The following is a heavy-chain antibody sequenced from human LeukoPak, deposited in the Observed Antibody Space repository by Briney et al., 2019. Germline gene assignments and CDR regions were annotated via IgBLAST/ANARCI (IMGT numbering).Heavy chain of an antibody. Sequence: PGGSLRLSCAASGFTFSDYYMSWTRQAPGKGLEWVSYISGSGSTIYYADSVKGRFTISRDNAKNSVYLQMNSLRPDDTAFYYCAKAMISSGWYAADYWGQGTLVTVSS. V-gene: IGHV3-11*01. J-gene: IGHJ4*02. D-gene: IGHD6-19*01. CDR1: GFTFSDYY. CDR3: AKAMISSGWYAADY. CDR2: ISGSGSTI.